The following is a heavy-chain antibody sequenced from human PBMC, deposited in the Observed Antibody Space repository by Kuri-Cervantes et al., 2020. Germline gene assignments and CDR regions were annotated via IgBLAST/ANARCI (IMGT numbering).Heavy chain of an antibody. CDR1: GYTFTSYD. Sequence: ASVKVSCKASGYTFTSYDINWVRQATGQGLEWMGWMNPNSGNTGYAQKFQGRVTMTRNTPISTAYMELSSLRSEDTAVYYCARGIGYCTGGVCRHVDAFDIWGQGTMVTVSS. J-gene: IGHJ3*02. V-gene: IGHV1-8*01. CDR3: ARGIGYCTGGVCRHVDAFDI. CDR2: MNPNSGNT. D-gene: IGHD2-8*02.